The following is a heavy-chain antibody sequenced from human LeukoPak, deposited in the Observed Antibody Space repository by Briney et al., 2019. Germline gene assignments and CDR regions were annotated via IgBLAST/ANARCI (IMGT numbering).Heavy chain of an antibody. V-gene: IGHV3-7*04. J-gene: IGHJ4*02. CDR3: ARDKYYSGSGSYFGH. Sequence: GGSLRLSCAASGFTFSSYWMSWVRQVPGKGLEWVANINQGGSEKSYVDSVKGRFTISRDNAKNSLYLEVNSPRAEDTAVYYCARDKYYSGSGSYFGHWGQGTLVTVSS. CDR2: INQGGSEK. D-gene: IGHD3-10*01. CDR1: GFTFSSYW.